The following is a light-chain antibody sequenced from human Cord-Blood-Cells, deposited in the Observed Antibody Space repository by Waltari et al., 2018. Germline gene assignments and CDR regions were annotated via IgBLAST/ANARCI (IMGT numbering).Light chain of an antibody. CDR1: SSNIGSNY. CDR2: RNK. V-gene: IGLV1-47*01. J-gene: IGLJ1*01. CDR3: AAWDDSLSGYV. Sequence: QSVLTQPPSASGTPGQRVTISCSGSSSNIGSNYVYWYQQLPGTAPKLLIYRNKPRPAGVPDRFSGSKSGTSASLAISRLRSEDEADYYCAAWDDSLSGYVFGTGTKVTVL.